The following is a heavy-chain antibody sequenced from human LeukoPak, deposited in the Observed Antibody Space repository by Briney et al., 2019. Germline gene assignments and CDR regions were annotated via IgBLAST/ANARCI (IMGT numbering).Heavy chain of an antibody. CDR3: AREGLGDSNDY. Sequence: GGSLRLSCAASGFTFSSYWMSWVRQAPGKGLEWVANIKQDGSEKYYVDSVKGRLTISRDNAENSLYLQMNSLRAEDTAVYYCAREGLGDSNDYWGQGTLVTVSS. CDR1: GFTFSSYW. V-gene: IGHV3-7*01. CDR2: IKQDGSEK. D-gene: IGHD2-21*02. J-gene: IGHJ4*02.